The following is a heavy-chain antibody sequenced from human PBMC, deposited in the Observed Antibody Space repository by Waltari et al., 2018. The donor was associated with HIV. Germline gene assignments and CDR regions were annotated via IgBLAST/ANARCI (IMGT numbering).Heavy chain of an antibody. J-gene: IGHJ4*02. CDR2: IYSDGSSK. CDR3: ARGYESSGYYPSFFDY. V-gene: IGHV3-74*01. CDR1: GFTFSNYG. D-gene: IGHD3-22*01. Sequence: EVQLVVSGGDLVQPGGSLRLSCAASGFTFSNYGMHGVRQPPGTGLVWVSRIYSDGSSKSYADSVRGRFTISRDNAKNTLYLQMNSLRAEDTAVYYCARGYESSGYYPSFFDYWGQGTLVTVSS.